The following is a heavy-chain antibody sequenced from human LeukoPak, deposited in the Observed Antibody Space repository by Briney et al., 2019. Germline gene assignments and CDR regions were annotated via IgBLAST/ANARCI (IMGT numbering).Heavy chain of an antibody. CDR1: GGTFSSYA. V-gene: IGHV1-69*05. CDR3: GRVVGLAWNFVY. D-gene: IGHD2-15*01. Sequence: GSSVKVSCKASGGTFSSYAISWVRQALGQGLKWMGGIIPIFGTANYAQKFQGRVTITTDESTSTAYMELSSLRSEDTAVYYCGRVVGLAWNFVYWGQGTLVTVSS. CDR2: IIPIFGTA. J-gene: IGHJ4*02.